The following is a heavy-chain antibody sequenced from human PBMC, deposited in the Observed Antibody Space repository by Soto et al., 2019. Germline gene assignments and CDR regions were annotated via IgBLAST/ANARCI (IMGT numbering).Heavy chain of an antibody. Sequence: SETLSLTCTVSGYSMTSGGYSSSWIRHLPGKGLEWIGYIYYSGGTQFNPSLKSRVSMSVDTSKNQFSLRLSSVTAADTAVYYCATLLGSHQHYYFGIDVWGQGTTVTVSS. CDR3: ATLLGSHQHYYFGIDV. CDR1: GYSMTSGGYS. V-gene: IGHV4-31*03. D-gene: IGHD2-2*01. J-gene: IGHJ6*02. CDR2: IYYSGGT.